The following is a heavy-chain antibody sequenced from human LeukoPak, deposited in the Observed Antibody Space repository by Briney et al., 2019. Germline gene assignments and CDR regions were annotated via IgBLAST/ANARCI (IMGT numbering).Heavy chain of an antibody. CDR1: GFTFSSYA. J-gene: IGHJ4*01. D-gene: IGHD6-19*01. V-gene: IGHV3-23*01. CDR3: PKDLSAAVAGYFDY. CDR2: ISGSGGST. Sequence: GGSLRLSCAASGFTFSSYAMSWVRQAPGKGLDWVSAISGSGGSTYYADSVKGRFTISRDNSKNTLYLQMNSLRAEDTAVYYCPKDLSAAVAGYFDYWGQGTLVTVSS.